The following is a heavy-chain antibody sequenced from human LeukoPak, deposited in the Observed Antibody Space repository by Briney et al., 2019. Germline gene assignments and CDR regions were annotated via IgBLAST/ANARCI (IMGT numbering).Heavy chain of an antibody. CDR2: IIPIFGTA. Sequence: GASMKVSRKASGGTFSSYAISWVRQAPGQGLEWMGGIIPIFGTANYAQKFQGRVTITADKSTSTAYMELSSLRSEDTAVYYCARAKQQPYPSFDYWGQGTLVTVSS. J-gene: IGHJ4*02. CDR1: GGTFSSYA. CDR3: ARAKQQPYPSFDY. V-gene: IGHV1-69*06. D-gene: IGHD6-13*01.